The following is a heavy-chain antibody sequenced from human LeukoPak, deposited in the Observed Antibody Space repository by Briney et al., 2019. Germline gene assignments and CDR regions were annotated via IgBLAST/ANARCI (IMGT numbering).Heavy chain of an antibody. J-gene: IGHJ5*02. V-gene: IGHV3-11*05. CDR2: ISPSITHT. D-gene: IGHD1-26*01. Sequence: AGGSLRLSCAASGFTFSDYYMSWGRQAPGKGLEWLSYISPSITHTSYADSVKGRFTISRDNAKNLLFLQMNSLRAEDTAVYYCARGGHGAADQWGQGTLVIVSS. CDR3: ARGGHGAADQ. CDR1: GFTFSDYY.